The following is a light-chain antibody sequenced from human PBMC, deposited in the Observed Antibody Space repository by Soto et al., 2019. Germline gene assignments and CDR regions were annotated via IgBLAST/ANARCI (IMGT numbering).Light chain of an antibody. V-gene: IGLV2-8*01. J-gene: IGLJ1*01. Sequence: QSALTQPPSASGSPGQSVTISCTGTSSDIGGYNSVSWYQQHPGKAPRLMIYEVNKRPSGVPDRFSGSKSGTSASLAISGLRSEDEADYYCAAWDDSLSGSYVFGTGTKLTVL. CDR3: AAWDDSLSGSYV. CDR2: EVN. CDR1: SSDIGGYNS.